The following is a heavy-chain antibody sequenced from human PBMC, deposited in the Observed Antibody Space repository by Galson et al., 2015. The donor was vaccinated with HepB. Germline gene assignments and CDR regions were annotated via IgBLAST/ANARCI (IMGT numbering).Heavy chain of an antibody. J-gene: IGHJ3*02. CDR2: IIPIFGTA. CDR3: ARDCLCYGDYRERPKGTPI. D-gene: IGHD4-17*01. CDR1: GGTFSSYA. Sequence: SVKVSCKASGGTFSSYAISWVRQAPGQGLEWMGGIIPIFGTANYAQKFQGRVTITADESTSTAYMELSSLRSEDTAVYYCARDCLCYGDYRERPKGTPIWGQGTMVTVSS. V-gene: IGHV1-69*13.